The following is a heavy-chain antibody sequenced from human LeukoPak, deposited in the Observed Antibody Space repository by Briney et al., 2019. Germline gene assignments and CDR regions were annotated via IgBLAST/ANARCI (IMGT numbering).Heavy chain of an antibody. CDR3: AKEYVPGSYYYDY. CDR2: IIASGVST. J-gene: IGHJ4*02. D-gene: IGHD3-10*01. Sequence: GGSLRLSCAASGFTFITYAMTWGCDGPGEGVGRVSGIIASGVSTHYADSVKGRFTISRDNSKNTLYLQMNSLRAEDMAVYYCAKEYVPGSYYYDYWGQGTLVTVSS. V-gene: IGHV3-23*01. CDR1: GFTFITYA.